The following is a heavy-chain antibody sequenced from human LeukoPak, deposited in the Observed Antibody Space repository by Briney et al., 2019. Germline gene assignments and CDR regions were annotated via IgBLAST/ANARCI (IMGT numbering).Heavy chain of an antibody. Sequence: SETLSLTCAVSGYSISSGYYWGWIRQPPGTGPEWIGSVFHTGSSYYIPSLKSRVTISVDTSKNQSSLEVSTVTAADTAIYYCARGISTTGHDYWGPGTLVTVSS. D-gene: IGHD4-11*01. CDR3: ARGISTTGHDY. CDR1: GYSISSGYY. J-gene: IGHJ4*02. V-gene: IGHV4-38-2*01. CDR2: VFHTGSS.